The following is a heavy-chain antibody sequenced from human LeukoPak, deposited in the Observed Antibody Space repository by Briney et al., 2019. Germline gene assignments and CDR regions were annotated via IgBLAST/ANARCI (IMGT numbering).Heavy chain of an antibody. CDR3: ARHVSGWYYFDY. V-gene: IGHV4-61*02. Sequence: PSQTLSLTCTVSGGSISSGSYYWSWIRQPAGKGLEWIGRIYTSGSTNYNPSLKSRVTMSVDTSKSQFSLKLSSVTAADTAVYYCARHVSGWYYFDYWGQGTLVTVSS. CDR1: GGSISSGSYY. D-gene: IGHD6-19*01. CDR2: IYTSGST. J-gene: IGHJ4*02.